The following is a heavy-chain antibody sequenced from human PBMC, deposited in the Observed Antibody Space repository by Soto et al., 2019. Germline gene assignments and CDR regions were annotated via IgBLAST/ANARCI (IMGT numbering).Heavy chain of an antibody. Sequence: QVQLVESGGGVVQPGRSLRLSCAASGFTFSSYAMHWVRQAPGKGLEWVAVISYDGSNKYYADSVKGRFTISRDNSKNALYLQRNSLRAEDTAVYDCVSGLGIAAAGNFYGMDVWGQGTTVTVSS. J-gene: IGHJ6*02. V-gene: IGHV3-30-3*01. CDR1: GFTFSSYA. CDR3: VSGLGIAAAGNFYGMDV. CDR2: ISYDGSNK. D-gene: IGHD6-13*01.